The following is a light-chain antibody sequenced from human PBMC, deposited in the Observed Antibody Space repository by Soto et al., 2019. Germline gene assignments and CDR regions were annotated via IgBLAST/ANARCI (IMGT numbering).Light chain of an antibody. Sequence: DIQMTQSPSTLSASVGDRVTITCRASQSTSSWLAWYQQKPGKAPKLLIYDASSLESGVPSRFSGSGSGTEFTLTISSLQPDDFATYYCQQYNSYSRVYTFGQGTKLEIK. CDR2: DAS. J-gene: IGKJ2*01. CDR1: QSTSSW. CDR3: QQYNSYSRVYT. V-gene: IGKV1-5*01.